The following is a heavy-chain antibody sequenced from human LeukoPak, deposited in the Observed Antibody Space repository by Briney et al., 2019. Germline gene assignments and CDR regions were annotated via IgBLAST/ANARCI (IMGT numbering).Heavy chain of an antibody. Sequence: SETLSLTCAVYGGSFSGYYWSWIRQPPGKGLEWIGEINHSGSTNYNPSLKSRVTISVDTSKNQFSLKLSSVTAADTAVYYCARSWRCGGGSCYQGFRRGTKNDAFDIWGQGTMVTVSS. CDR2: INHSGST. V-gene: IGHV4-34*01. CDR3: ARSWRCGGGSCYQGFRRGTKNDAFDI. J-gene: IGHJ3*02. D-gene: IGHD2-15*01. CDR1: GGSFSGYY.